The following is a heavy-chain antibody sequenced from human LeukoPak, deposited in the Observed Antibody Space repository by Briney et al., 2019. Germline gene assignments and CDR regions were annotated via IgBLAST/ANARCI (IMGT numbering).Heavy chain of an antibody. Sequence: GGSLRLSCAASGFTFSSYAMHWVRQAPGKGLEWVAVISYDGSNKYYADSVKGRFTISRDNSKNTLYLQMNSLRAEDTAVYYCAKATYRYWGQGTLVTVSS. V-gene: IGHV3-30*04. D-gene: IGHD1-26*01. J-gene: IGHJ4*02. CDR1: GFTFSSYA. CDR2: ISYDGSNK. CDR3: AKATYRY.